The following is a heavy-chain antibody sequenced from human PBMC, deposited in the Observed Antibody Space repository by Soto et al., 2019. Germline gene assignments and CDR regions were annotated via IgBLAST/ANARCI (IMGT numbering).Heavy chain of an antibody. D-gene: IGHD2-8*01. CDR2: TYYRSKWYN. V-gene: IGHV6-1*01. J-gene: IGHJ5*02. Sequence: SQTLSLTCAISGDSVSSNSAAWNWIRQSPSRGLEWLGRTYYRSKWYNDYEVSVKSRITINPATSKNQFSLQLNSVTPEDTAVYYCAREDCTNGVCYRLTHWFDPWGQGTLVTVSS. CDR3: AREDCTNGVCYRLTHWFDP. CDR1: GDSVSSNSAA.